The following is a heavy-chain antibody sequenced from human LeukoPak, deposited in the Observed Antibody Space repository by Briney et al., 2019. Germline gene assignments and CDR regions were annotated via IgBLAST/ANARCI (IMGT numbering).Heavy chain of an antibody. Sequence: PSETLSLTCTVSGGSISSGSYYWSWIRQPAGKGLEWIGRIYTSGSTNYNPSLKSRVTISVDTSKNQFSLKLSSVTAADTAVYYCARGVEGSGWSRGFWFDPWGQGTLVTVSS. CDR1: GGSISSGSYY. J-gene: IGHJ5*02. V-gene: IGHV4-61*02. D-gene: IGHD6-19*01. CDR3: ARGVEGSGWSRGFWFDP. CDR2: IYTSGST.